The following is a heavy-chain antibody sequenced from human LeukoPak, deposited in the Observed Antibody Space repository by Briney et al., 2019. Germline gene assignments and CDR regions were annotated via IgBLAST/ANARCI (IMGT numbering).Heavy chain of an antibody. Sequence: ASVEVSCKASGYTFTGYYMRWVRQAPGQGLEWMGWINPNSGGTNYAQKFQGRVTMTRDTSISTAYMELSRLRSDDTAVYYCARASGYSGYDSDYWGQGTLVTVSS. D-gene: IGHD5-12*01. CDR3: ARASGYSGYDSDY. J-gene: IGHJ4*02. CDR2: INPNSGGT. V-gene: IGHV1-2*02. CDR1: GYTFTGYY.